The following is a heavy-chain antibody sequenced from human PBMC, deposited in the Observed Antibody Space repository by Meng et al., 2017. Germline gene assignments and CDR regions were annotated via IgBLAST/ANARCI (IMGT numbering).Heavy chain of an antibody. D-gene: IGHD6-13*01. CDR3: AHCLYSSSCDY. CDR1: GFSLSSSGVG. V-gene: IGHV2-5*02. CDR2: IYWDDDK. Sequence: QIGLEEYSPTPAKTTPSLTLTCTFSGFSLSSSGVGVGWIREPPGKALEWLAIIYWDDDKRYSASLKSRLTITKDTSKNQVVLTMTTMDPVDTATYYCAHCLYSSSCDYWGQGTLVTVPS. J-gene: IGHJ4*02.